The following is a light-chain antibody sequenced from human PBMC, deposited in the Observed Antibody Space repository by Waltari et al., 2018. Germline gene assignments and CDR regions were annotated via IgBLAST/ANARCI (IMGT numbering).Light chain of an antibody. Sequence: QSALTQPASVSGSPRQSITLSCTGTSSDVWSYNPASGYQQRPGKAPTLTIYEVNKRPSGVSNRFSGSKSGNTASLTISGLQAEDEADYYCCSYAGSPTFVIFGGGSKLTVL. CDR2: EVN. J-gene: IGLJ2*01. V-gene: IGLV2-23*02. CDR3: CSYAGSPTFVI. CDR1: SSDVWSYNP.